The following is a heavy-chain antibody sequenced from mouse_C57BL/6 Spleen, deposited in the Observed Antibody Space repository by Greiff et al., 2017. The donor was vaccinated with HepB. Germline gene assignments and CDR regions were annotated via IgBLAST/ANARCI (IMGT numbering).Heavy chain of an antibody. CDR2: IYPGDGDT. V-gene: IGHV1-82*01. CDR1: GYAFSSSW. D-gene: IGHD1-1*01. Sequence: QVQLKESGPELVKPGASVKISCKASGYAFSSSWMNWVKQRPGKGLEWIGRIYPGDGDTNYNGKFKGKATLTADKSSSTAYMQLSSLTSEDSAVYLCARGYGSSYEGYFDVWGTGTTVTVSS. CDR3: ARGYGSSYEGYFDV. J-gene: IGHJ1*03.